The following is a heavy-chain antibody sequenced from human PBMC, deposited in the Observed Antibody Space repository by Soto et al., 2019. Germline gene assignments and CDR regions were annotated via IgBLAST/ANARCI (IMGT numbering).Heavy chain of an antibody. Sequence: EVQLVESGGGVLRPGGSLRLSCAASGFSFDDYGMIWARQAPGKGLEWVSGINWNGGNTGYADSVKGRFTISRDNAKNSLYLQMNNMRAEDTALYHCARVSGSDYDGDAFDIWGQGTMVTVS. CDR3: ARVSGSDYDGDAFDI. CDR1: GFSFDDYG. J-gene: IGHJ3*02. D-gene: IGHD3-10*01. CDR2: INWNGGNT. V-gene: IGHV3-20*01.